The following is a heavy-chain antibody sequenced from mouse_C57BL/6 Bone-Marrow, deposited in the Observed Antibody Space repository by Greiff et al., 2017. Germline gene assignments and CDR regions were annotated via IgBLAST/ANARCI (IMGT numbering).Heavy chain of an antibody. CDR1: GFTFSDYG. D-gene: IGHD1-1*01. Sequence: EVKVEESGGGLVQPGGSLKLSCAASGFTFSDYGMAWVRQAPRKGPEWVAFISNLAYSIYYADTVTGRFTISRENAKNTRYLEMSSLRSEDTAMYYCAREDYYGIPFAYWGQGTLVTVSA. V-gene: IGHV5-15*04. CDR3: AREDYYGIPFAY. J-gene: IGHJ3*01. CDR2: ISNLAYSI.